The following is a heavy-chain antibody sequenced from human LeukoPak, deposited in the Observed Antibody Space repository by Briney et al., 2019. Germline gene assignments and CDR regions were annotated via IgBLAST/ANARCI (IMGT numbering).Heavy chain of an antibody. CDR3: ARSLTRNNWFDP. CDR1: GFSFSDYY. J-gene: IGHJ5*02. D-gene: IGHD1-14*01. Sequence: PGGSLRLSCAASGFSFSDYYMNWIRQAPGKGLEWVSYMSSSSSYRNYADSVKGRFTISRDNAKNSLYLQMNSLRAEDTAVYYCARSLTRNNWFDPWGQGTLVTVSS. CDR2: MSSSSSYR. V-gene: IGHV3-11*06.